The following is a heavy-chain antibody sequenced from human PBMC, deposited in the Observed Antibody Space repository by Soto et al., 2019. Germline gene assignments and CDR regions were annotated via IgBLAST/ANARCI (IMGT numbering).Heavy chain of an antibody. V-gene: IGHV1-69*01. CDR3: ARDWGDYGDYVSWCDP. CDR1: GGTFSSYA. Sequence: QVQLVQSGAEVKKPGSSVKVSCKASGGTFSSYAISWVRQAPEQGLEWMGGIIPIFGTANYAQKFQGRVTITADESTSTAYMELSSLRSEDTAVYYCARDWGDYGDYVSWCDPWGQGTLVTVSS. D-gene: IGHD4-17*01. CDR2: IIPIFGTA. J-gene: IGHJ5*02.